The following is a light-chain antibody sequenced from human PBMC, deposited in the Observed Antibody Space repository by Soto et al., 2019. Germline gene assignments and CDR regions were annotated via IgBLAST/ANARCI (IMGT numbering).Light chain of an antibody. J-gene: IGKJ2*01. Sequence: EIVLTQSPATLSFSPGERATLSCRASQSVHHYLAWYQQKPGQAPRLLLYDASNRATGIPARFSGSGSGTDFTLTISSLEPEDVAVYYCQHRSDWPPYTFGQGTKLEIK. CDR2: DAS. V-gene: IGKV3-11*01. CDR3: QHRSDWPPYT. CDR1: QSVHHY.